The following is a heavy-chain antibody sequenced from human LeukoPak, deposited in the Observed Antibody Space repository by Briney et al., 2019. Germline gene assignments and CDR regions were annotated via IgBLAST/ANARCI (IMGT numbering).Heavy chain of an antibody. CDR3: AAWGSGLDY. Sequence: GGSLRLSCAASGFAFSSYGMHWVRQAPGKGLEWVAVIWYDGSNKYYADSVKGRFTVSRDNSKNTLYLQMDSLRAEDTAVYYCAAWGSGLDYWGQGTLVTVSS. V-gene: IGHV3-33*01. CDR2: IWYDGSNK. D-gene: IGHD7-27*01. CDR1: GFAFSSYG. J-gene: IGHJ4*02.